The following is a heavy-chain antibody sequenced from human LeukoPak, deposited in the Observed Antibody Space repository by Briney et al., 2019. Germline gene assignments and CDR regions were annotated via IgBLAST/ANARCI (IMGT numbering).Heavy chain of an antibody. Sequence: GGSLRLSCAAPGFTFSSYAMTWVRQAPGQGLEWVSSISGSGGTYYADSVRGRFTISRDNSKNTLYLQMNSLRAEDTAVYYCARLYSNSDFWGQGTLVTVSS. J-gene: IGHJ4*02. CDR3: ARLYSNSDF. CDR1: GFTFSSYA. CDR2: ISGSGGT. D-gene: IGHD5-18*01. V-gene: IGHV3-23*01.